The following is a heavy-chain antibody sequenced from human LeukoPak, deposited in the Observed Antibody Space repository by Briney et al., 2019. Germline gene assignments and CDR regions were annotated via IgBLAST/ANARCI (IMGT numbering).Heavy chain of an antibody. J-gene: IGHJ2*01. CDR2: IKQDGGEK. CDR3: ARSYCSGAGCGPYRYFDL. CDR1: GFTFSTYW. V-gene: IGHV3-7*01. Sequence: GGSLRLSCAASGFTFSTYWLTWVRQAPGKGLEWVANIKQDGGEKYYVHSVKDSFNISRDNATNSLFLQMNSLRADDTAIYYGARSYCSGAGCGPYRYFDLWGRGTLVTVSS. D-gene: IGHD2-15*01.